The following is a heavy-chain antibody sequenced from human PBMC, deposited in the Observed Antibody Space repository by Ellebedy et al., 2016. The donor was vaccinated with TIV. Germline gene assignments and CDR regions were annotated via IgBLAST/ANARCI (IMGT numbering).Heavy chain of an antibody. CDR2: ISSSSNYM. CDR3: ARHTGATRQFDP. V-gene: IGHV3-21*01. J-gene: IGHJ5*02. D-gene: IGHD1-26*01. CDR1: GFTFSSYS. Sequence: GGSLRLSCVGSGFTFSSYSMNWVRQAPGKGLEWVSSISSSSNYMPYADSVKGRFTISRDNAKNSLYLQMNSLRAEDTAVYYCARHTGATRQFDPWGQGTLVTVSS.